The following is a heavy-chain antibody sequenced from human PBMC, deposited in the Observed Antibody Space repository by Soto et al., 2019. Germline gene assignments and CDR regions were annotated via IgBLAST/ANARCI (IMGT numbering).Heavy chain of an antibody. CDR2: INHSGST. Sequence: SETLSLTCAVYGGSFSGYYWSWIRQPPGKGLEWIGEINHSGSTNYNPSLKSRVTISVDTSKNQFSLKLSSVTAADTAVYYCGRTGDSGGMDVWGQGXTVTVYS. D-gene: IGHD3-16*01. CDR3: GRTGDSGGMDV. V-gene: IGHV4-34*01. CDR1: GGSFSGYY. J-gene: IGHJ6*02.